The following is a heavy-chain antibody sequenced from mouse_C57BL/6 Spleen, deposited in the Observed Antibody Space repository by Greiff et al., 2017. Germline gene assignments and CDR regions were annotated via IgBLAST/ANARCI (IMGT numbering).Heavy chain of an antibody. Sequence: DVMLVESGGGLVQPGGSLSLSCAASGFTFTDYYMSWVRQPPGKALEWLGFVRNKANGYTTEYGASVKGRFTISRDNSQSILYLQMNALRAEDSATYYCARWVNWDDYLDYWGQGTTLTVSS. CDR1: GFTFTDYY. V-gene: IGHV7-3*01. J-gene: IGHJ2*01. CDR2: VRNKANGYTT. CDR3: ARWVNWDDYLDY. D-gene: IGHD4-1*02.